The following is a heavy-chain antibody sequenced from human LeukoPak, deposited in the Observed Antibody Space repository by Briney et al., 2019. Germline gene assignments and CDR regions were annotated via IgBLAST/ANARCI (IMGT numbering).Heavy chain of an antibody. CDR1: GFTFSSYS. CDR2: ISSSSSYI. V-gene: IGHV3-21*01. Sequence: GGSLRLSCAASGFTFSSYSMNWFRQAPGKGLEWVSSISSSSSYIYYADSVKGRFTISRDNAKNSLYLQMNSLRAEDTAVYYCARDEIDSSGWYYFDYWGQGTLVTVSS. CDR3: ARDEIDSSGWYYFDY. J-gene: IGHJ4*02. D-gene: IGHD6-19*01.